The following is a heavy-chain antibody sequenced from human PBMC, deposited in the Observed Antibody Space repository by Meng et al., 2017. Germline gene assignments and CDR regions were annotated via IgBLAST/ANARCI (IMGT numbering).Heavy chain of an antibody. CDR1: GDSVPSNSAA. Sequence: QTQSVPAGPGLVKPSRPPSLICAISGDSVPSNSAAWNWIRQSPSRGLEWLGRAYYRSKWYHDYAESVKSRISIDPDTSKNQFSLQLRSVTPEDSAVYYCARGSYSFDSWGQRTLVTVSS. CDR3: ARGSYSFDS. CDR2: AYYRSKWYH. D-gene: IGHD1-26*01. V-gene: IGHV6-1*01. J-gene: IGHJ4*02.